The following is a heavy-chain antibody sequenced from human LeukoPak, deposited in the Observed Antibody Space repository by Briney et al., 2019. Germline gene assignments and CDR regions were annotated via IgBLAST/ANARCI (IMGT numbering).Heavy chain of an antibody. CDR3: ARGGTWDLDY. D-gene: IGHD1-1*01. V-gene: IGHV3-7*01. Sequence: GGSLRLSCAASGFTFSTYWMTWVRQAPGKGLECVANIKPDGSEKYYVDSVEGRFTITRDNAKNSLYLQMNSLRAEDTALYYCARGGTWDLDYWGQGTLVTVSS. CDR1: GFTFSTYW. J-gene: IGHJ4*02. CDR2: IKPDGSEK.